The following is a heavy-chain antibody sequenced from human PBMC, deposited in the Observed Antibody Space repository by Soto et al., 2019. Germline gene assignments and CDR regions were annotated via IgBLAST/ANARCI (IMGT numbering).Heavy chain of an antibody. CDR3: ARGDAAVHDYVAPLSAFDI. CDR2: IYYSGST. D-gene: IGHD4-17*01. Sequence: QVQLQESGPGLVKPSQTLSLTCTVSGGSISSGGYYWSWIRQHPGKGLEWIGYIYYSGSTYYNPSLKSRVTISVDTSKNQFSLKLSSVTAADTAVYYCARGDAAVHDYVAPLSAFDIWGQGTMVTVSS. J-gene: IGHJ3*02. CDR1: GGSISSGGYY. V-gene: IGHV4-31*03.